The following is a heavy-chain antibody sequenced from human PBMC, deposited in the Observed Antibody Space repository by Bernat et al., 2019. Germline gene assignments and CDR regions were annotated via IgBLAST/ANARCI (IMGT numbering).Heavy chain of an antibody. Sequence: QVQLVQSGAEVKKPGSSVKVSCKASGGTFSIYAISWVRQAPGQGLEWMGGIIPIFGTANYAQKFQGRVTITADESTSTAYMELSSLRSEDTAVYYCARGSFIRDYYDSSGRSDAFDIWGQGTMVTVSS. CDR1: GGTFSIYA. D-gene: IGHD3-22*01. CDR2: IIPIFGTA. V-gene: IGHV1-69*01. CDR3: ARGSFIRDYYDSSGRSDAFDI. J-gene: IGHJ3*02.